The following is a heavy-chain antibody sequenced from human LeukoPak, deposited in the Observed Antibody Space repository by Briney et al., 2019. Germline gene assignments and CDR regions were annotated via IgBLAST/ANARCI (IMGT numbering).Heavy chain of an antibody. Sequence: SETLSLTCAVYGVSFSGYYWSWIRQPPGKGLEWIGEINHSGSNNYTPSLKSRVTISVDTSNNQFSLKLSSVTAADTAVYYCARSGSDSSGYYHTPYYYYMDVWGKGTTVTVSS. D-gene: IGHD3-22*01. CDR2: INHSGSN. CDR1: GVSFSGYY. V-gene: IGHV4-34*01. CDR3: ARSGSDSSGYYHTPYYYYMDV. J-gene: IGHJ6*03.